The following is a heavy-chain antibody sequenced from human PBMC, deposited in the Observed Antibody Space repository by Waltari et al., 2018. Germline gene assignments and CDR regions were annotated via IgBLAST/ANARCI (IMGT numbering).Heavy chain of an antibody. CDR2: INPNSGGT. J-gene: IGHJ3*02. CDR1: GYTFTGYY. Sequence: QVQLVQSGAEVKKPGASVKVSCKASGYTFTGYYMHWVRQAPGQGLEGMGWINPNSGGTNYAQKFQGRVTMTRDTSISTAYMELSRLRSDDTAVYYCARGYCSGGSCYSGAFDIWGQGTMVTVSS. CDR3: ARGYCSGGSCYSGAFDI. D-gene: IGHD2-15*01. V-gene: IGHV1-2*02.